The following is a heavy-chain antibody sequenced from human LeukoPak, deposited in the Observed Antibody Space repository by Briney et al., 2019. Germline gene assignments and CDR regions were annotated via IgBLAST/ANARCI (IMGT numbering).Heavy chain of an antibody. V-gene: IGHV1-18*01. D-gene: IGHD4-17*01. Sequence: ASVKVSCKASGYSFTSYGISWVRQAPGQGLEWMGWISAYNGNTNYAQRLQGRVTMTTDTSTSTAYMELRSLRSDDTAVYYCARGQGVYGDYIFQHWGQGTLVTVSS. J-gene: IGHJ1*01. CDR1: GYSFTSYG. CDR2: ISAYNGNT. CDR3: ARGQGVYGDYIFQH.